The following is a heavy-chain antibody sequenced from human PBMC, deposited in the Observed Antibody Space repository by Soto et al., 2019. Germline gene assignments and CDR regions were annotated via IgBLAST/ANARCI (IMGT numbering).Heavy chain of an antibody. CDR1: GFTFSDSY. CDR2: ISSRGDSV. CDR3: ARGGRPDM. Sequence: QVQLVESGGGLVKPGGSLRLSCAASGFTFSDSYMSWIRQAPGKGLERISYISSRGDSVYYADSVKGRLTMSRDNAKKSLYLLMNSLRADDTAIYYCARGGRPDMWGQGTMVTVSS. V-gene: IGHV3-11*01. J-gene: IGHJ3*02. D-gene: IGHD1-26*01.